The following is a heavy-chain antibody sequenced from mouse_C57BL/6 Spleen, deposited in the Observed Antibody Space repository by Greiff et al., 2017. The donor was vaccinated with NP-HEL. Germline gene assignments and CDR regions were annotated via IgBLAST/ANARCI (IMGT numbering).Heavy chain of an antibody. CDR2: IHPNSGST. J-gene: IGHJ2*01. CDR1: GYTFTSYW. D-gene: IGHD1-1*01. Sequence: QVQLQQPGAELVKPGASVKLSCKASGYTFTSYWMHWVKQRPGQGLEWIGMIHPNSGSTNYNEKFKSKAILTADKSSSTAYMELRSLTSEDSAVYYCTRSGTYYGSNWGQGTTLTVSS. CDR3: TRSGTYYGSN. V-gene: IGHV1-64*01.